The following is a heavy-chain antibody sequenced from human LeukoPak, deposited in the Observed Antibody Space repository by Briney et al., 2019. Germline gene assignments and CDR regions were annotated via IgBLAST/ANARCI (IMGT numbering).Heavy chain of an antibody. CDR1: GYTFTGYY. Sequence: ASVKASCKASGYTFTGYYMHWVRQAPGQGLEWMGWINPNSGGTNYAQKFQGRVTMTRDTSISTAYMELSRLRSDDTAVYYCARGGGSYHINWFDPWGQGTLVTVSS. CDR2: INPNSGGT. J-gene: IGHJ5*02. V-gene: IGHV1-2*02. CDR3: ARGGGSYHINWFDP. D-gene: IGHD1-26*01.